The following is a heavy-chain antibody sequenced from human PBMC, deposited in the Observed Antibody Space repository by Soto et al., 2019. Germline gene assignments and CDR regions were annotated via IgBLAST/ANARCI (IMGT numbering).Heavy chain of an antibody. D-gene: IGHD6-19*01. CDR1: GGSFSGYY. CDR3: ARGARSSGSFDY. J-gene: IGHJ4*02. V-gene: IGHV4-34*01. Sequence: PSETLSLTCAVYGGSFSGYYWSWIRQPPGKGLEWIGEINHSGSTNYNPSLKSRVTISVDTSKNQFSLKLSSVTAADTAVYYCARGARSSGSFDYWGQGTLVNVS. CDR2: INHSGST.